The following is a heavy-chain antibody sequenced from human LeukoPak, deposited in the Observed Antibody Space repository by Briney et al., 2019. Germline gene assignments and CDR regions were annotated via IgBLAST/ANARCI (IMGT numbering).Heavy chain of an antibody. D-gene: IGHD1-26*01. CDR2: IYYSGST. CDR1: GGSISSGGYY. CDR3: ARGGSLDEGFDY. Sequence: PSETLSLTCTVSGGSISSGGYYWSWIRQHPGKGLEWIGYIYYSGSTYYNPSLKSRVTISVDTSKNQFSLKLSSVTAADTAVYYCARGGSLDEGFDYWGQGTLVTVSS. V-gene: IGHV4-31*03. J-gene: IGHJ4*02.